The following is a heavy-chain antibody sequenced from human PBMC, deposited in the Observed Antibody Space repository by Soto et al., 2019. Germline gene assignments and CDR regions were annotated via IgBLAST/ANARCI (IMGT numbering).Heavy chain of an antibody. CDR3: ARGPSVDGAGTWSINGPGWVDS. J-gene: IGHJ4*02. Sequence: QVQLVESGGGLVEPGGSLRLSCVASGFTFIDYSMSWFRQAPGKGLEWVSYISSAGFYTNYADSVKGRFTISRDNAKNSVYLQMNSQRAEVTAVFYRARGPSVDGAGTWSINGPGWVDSLGEGTLVTVSS. V-gene: IGHV3-11*06. D-gene: IGHD3-10*01. CDR2: ISSAGFYT. CDR1: GFTFIDYS.